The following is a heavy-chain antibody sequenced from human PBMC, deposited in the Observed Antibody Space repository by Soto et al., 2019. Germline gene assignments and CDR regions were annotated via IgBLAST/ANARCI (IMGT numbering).Heavy chain of an antibody. CDR3: ARDIAEGKNGYNYRLDY. Sequence: GASVKVSCKASGGTFSSYAISWVRQAPGQGLEWMGGIIPIFGTANYAQKFQGRVTITADESTSTAYMELSSLRSEDTAVYYCARDIAEGKNGYNYRLDYWGQGTLVTVSS. J-gene: IGHJ4*02. D-gene: IGHD5-12*01. V-gene: IGHV1-69*13. CDR2: IIPIFGTA. CDR1: GGTFSSYA.